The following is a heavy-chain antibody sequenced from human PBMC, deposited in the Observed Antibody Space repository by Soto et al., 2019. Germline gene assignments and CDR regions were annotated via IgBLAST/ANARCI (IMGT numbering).Heavy chain of an antibody. Sequence: QVQLVQSGAEVKKPGSSVKVSCKASGGTFSRYAISWVRQAPGQGLEWMVGIIPIFGTANYAQKFQGRVTITADESTSTAYMELSSLRSEDTAVYYCASPKFRFWQQLDPWGQGTLVTVSS. V-gene: IGHV1-69*01. J-gene: IGHJ5*02. CDR1: GGTFSRYA. CDR2: IIPIFGTA. D-gene: IGHD3-3*01. CDR3: ASPKFRFWQQLDP.